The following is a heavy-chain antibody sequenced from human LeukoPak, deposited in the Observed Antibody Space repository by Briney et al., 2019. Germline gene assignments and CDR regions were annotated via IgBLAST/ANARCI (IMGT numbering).Heavy chain of an antibody. Sequence: GGSLRLSCAASGFTFSNAWMSWVRQAPGKGLEWVGRIKSKTDGGTTDYAAPVKGRFTISRDDSKNTLYLQMNSLKTEDTAVYYCTTGFGELLGALFDYWGRGTLVTVSS. CDR3: TTGFGELLGALFDY. CDR2: IKSKTDGGTT. CDR1: GFTFSNAW. D-gene: IGHD3-10*01. V-gene: IGHV3-15*01. J-gene: IGHJ4*02.